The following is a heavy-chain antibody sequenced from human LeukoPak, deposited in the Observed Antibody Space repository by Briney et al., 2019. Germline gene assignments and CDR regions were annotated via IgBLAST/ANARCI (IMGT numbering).Heavy chain of an antibody. D-gene: IGHD3-10*01. CDR1: GFTFTSSA. Sequence: ASVRVSCKASGFTFTSSAAQWVRQARGQRLEWIGWIVVGSGNTNYAQKFQERVTITRDMSTSTAYMELSSLRSEDTAVYYCAAQKAGSGSYYYYYYMDVWGKGTTVTVSS. J-gene: IGHJ6*03. CDR3: AAQKAGSGSYYYYYYMDV. V-gene: IGHV1-58*01. CDR2: IVVGSGNT.